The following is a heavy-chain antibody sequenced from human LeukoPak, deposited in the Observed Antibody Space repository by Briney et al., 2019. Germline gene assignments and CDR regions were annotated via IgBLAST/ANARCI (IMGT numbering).Heavy chain of an antibody. CDR3: ARSHYGMDV. CDR2: IDPSDSYT. Sequence: GESLKISCKGSGYSFTSYWSSWVRQMPGKGLEWMGRIDPSDSYTNYSPSFHGHVTISADKSISTAYLQWRSLKASDTAMYYCARSHYGMDVWGQGTTVTVSS. CDR1: GYSFTSYW. V-gene: IGHV5-10-1*01. J-gene: IGHJ6*02.